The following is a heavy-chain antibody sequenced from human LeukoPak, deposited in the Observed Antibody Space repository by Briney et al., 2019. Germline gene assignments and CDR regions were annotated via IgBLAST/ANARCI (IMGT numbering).Heavy chain of an antibody. CDR1: GFTFTNSA. D-gene: IGHD1-1*01. Sequence: ASVKVSCKASGFTFTNSAMQWVRQTRGQRLEWIGWIVVGSGNTNYAQRFQERVTITRDMSTSTVYMELSSLRSEDTAVYYCAADNLLEGYWGQGTLVTVSS. J-gene: IGHJ4*02. CDR3: AADNLLEGY. V-gene: IGHV1-58*02. CDR2: IVVGSGNT.